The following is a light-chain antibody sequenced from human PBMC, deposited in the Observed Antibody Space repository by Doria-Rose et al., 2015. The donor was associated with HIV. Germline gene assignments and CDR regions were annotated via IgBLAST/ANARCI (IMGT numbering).Light chain of an antibody. CDR2: DAS. Sequence: EIVLTQSPGTLSLSPGERATLPCRASQRVKSSYLAWYQQKPGQAPSLLIYDASTRATGIPDRFSGSGSGTDFTLTISRLEPEDVAVYYCQQYGTSRGTFGQGTRLEIK. J-gene: IGKJ5*01. CDR3: QQYGTSRGT. V-gene: IGKV3-20*01. CDR1: QRVKSSY.